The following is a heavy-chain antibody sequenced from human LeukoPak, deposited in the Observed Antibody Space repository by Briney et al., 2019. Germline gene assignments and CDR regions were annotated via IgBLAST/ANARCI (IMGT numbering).Heavy chain of an antibody. CDR1: GFTFSSYA. Sequence: GGSLRLSCAASGFTFSSYAMHWVRQAPGKGLEWVAVISYDGSNKYYADSVKGRFTISRDNSKNTLYLQMNSLRAEDTAVYYCASGLAAAGDDAFDIWGQGTMVTVSS. V-gene: IGHV3-30-3*01. CDR3: ASGLAAAGDDAFDI. CDR2: ISYDGSNK. D-gene: IGHD6-13*01. J-gene: IGHJ3*02.